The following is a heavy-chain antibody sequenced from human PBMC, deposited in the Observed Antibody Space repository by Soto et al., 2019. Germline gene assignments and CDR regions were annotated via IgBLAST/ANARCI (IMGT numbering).Heavy chain of an antibody. Sequence: QVQLQQSGPGLVKPSQTLSLTCVISVDSVSSNSATWNWIRQSPSRGLEWLERTYYRSKWYSDYAVPVRSLVTISRVTSKNQFSLVLHSVTPEETADYYCVRFLGNRWLDPWGQGTLVTVSS. CDR1: VDSVSSNSAT. J-gene: IGHJ5*02. V-gene: IGHV6-1*01. CDR2: TYYRSKWYS. CDR3: VRFLGNRWLDP.